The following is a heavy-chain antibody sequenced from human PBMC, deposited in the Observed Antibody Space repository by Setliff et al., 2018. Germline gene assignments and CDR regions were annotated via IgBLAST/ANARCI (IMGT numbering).Heavy chain of an antibody. CDR2: INPNSGGT. D-gene: IGHD1-26*01. CDR1: GYTFTGYY. V-gene: IGHV1-2*06. J-gene: IGHJ4*02. Sequence: ASVKVSCKASGYTFTGYYMHWVRQAPGQGLEWMGRINPNSGGTNYAQKFQGRVTMTRDTSISTAYMELSRLRSDDTAVYYCARVAVGAMGANYWGQGTLVTVSS. CDR3: ARVAVGAMGANY.